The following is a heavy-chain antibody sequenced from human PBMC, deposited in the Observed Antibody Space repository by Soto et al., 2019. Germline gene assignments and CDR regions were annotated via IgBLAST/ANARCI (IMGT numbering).Heavy chain of an antibody. Sequence: PSETLSLTCTVSGGSISSYYWSWIRQPPGKGLEWIGYIYYSGSTNYNPSLKSRVTISVDTSKNQFSLKLSSVTAADTAVYYCARTYYDSSGYCVYYFDYWGQGTLVTVSS. J-gene: IGHJ4*02. D-gene: IGHD3-22*01. CDR1: GGSISSYY. CDR2: IYYSGST. CDR3: ARTYYDSSGYCVYYFDY. V-gene: IGHV4-59*01.